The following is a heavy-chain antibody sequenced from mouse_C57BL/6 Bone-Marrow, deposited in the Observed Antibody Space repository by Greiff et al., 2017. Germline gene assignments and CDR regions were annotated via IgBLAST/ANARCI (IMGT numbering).Heavy chain of an antibody. CDR1: GYTFTSYW. J-gene: IGHJ2*01. CDR2: IHPNSGST. V-gene: IGHV1-64*01. Sequence: QVQLQQPGAELVKPGASVKLSCKASGYTFTSYWMHWVKQRPGQGLEWIGMIHPNSGSTNYNEKFKSKATLTVDKTSSTAYMQLSSLTSEDSAVYYCASDYDGYDVGYFDYWGQGTTLTVSS. D-gene: IGHD2-3*01. CDR3: ASDYDGYDVGYFDY.